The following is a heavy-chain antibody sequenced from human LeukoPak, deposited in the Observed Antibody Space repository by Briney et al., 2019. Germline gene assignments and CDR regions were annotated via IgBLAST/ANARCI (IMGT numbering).Heavy chain of an antibody. CDR1: GLSLNNYA. CDR2: SSSSDDGK. Sequence: GGSLRLSCTASGLSLNNYAMSWVRQVPGKGLEWVSASSSSDDGKWYAESVRGRFTISRDTSKNTVYLQMNSLRAEDTAIYYCARGARKNLVGVTWKAFDIWGQGTMVTVSS. J-gene: IGHJ3*02. D-gene: IGHD1-26*01. CDR3: ARGARKNLVGVTWKAFDI. V-gene: IGHV3-23*01.